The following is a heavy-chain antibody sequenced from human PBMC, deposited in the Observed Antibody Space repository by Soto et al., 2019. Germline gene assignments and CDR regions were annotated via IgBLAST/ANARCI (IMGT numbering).Heavy chain of an antibody. CDR1: GFTFTISA. CDR2: IVVGSVNT. CDR3: AAGKRSGYGPLDP. Sequence: SVKVSCKASGFTFTISAVQWVRQARGQRLEWIGWIVVGSVNTNYAQKFKERVTITRDMSTRTAYMERSSLRSDDTAVYYCAAGKRSGYGPLDPWGQGTLVTVSS. J-gene: IGHJ5*02. D-gene: IGHD5-12*01. V-gene: IGHV1-58*01.